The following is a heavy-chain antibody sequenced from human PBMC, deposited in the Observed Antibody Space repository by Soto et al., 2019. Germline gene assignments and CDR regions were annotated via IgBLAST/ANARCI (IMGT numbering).Heavy chain of an antibody. Sequence: FETLSLTYTVSGGSISSYYWSWIRQPPGKGLEWIGYIYYSGSTNYNPSLKSRVTISVDTSKNQFSLKLSSVTAADTAVYYCARKTGYSSSWYFDYWGQGTLVTVSS. CDR1: GGSISSYY. V-gene: IGHV4-59*01. CDR2: IYYSGST. D-gene: IGHD6-13*01. CDR3: ARKTGYSSSWYFDY. J-gene: IGHJ4*02.